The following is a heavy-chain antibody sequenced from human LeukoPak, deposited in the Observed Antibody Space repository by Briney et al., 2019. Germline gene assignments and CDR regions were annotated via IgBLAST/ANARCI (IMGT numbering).Heavy chain of an antibody. Sequence: GGSLRLSCAASGFTFDDYGMSWVRQAPGKGLEWVSGINWNGGSTGYADPVKGRFTISRDNAKNSLYLQMNSLRAEDTALYYCAKDSDYDYVWGSYEVWGQGTLVTVSS. CDR3: AKDSDYDYVWGSYEV. CDR1: GFTFDDYG. J-gene: IGHJ4*02. CDR2: INWNGGST. D-gene: IGHD3-16*01. V-gene: IGHV3-20*04.